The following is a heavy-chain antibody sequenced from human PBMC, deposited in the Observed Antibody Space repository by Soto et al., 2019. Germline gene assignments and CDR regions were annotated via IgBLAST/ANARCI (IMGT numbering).Heavy chain of an antibody. Sequence: QVQMVQSGAEVKKPGASVKVSCRASGYSFTSYDVNWVRQATGQGLEWMGWMNPNSGNTAFAQKFQGRLNRTRNTPISTAYMELSGLRSEDTAVYYCARYPYTSYCSDGSCSYDAFDIWGQGTVVTVSS. CDR3: ARYPYTSYCSDGSCSYDAFDI. J-gene: IGHJ3*02. CDR1: GYSFTSYD. D-gene: IGHD2-15*01. V-gene: IGHV1-8*01. CDR2: MNPNSGNT.